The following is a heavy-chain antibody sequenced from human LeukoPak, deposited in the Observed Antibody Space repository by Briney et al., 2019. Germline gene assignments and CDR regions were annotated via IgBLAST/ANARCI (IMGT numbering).Heavy chain of an antibody. CDR1: GGSISGHY. CDR2: IYYSGST. D-gene: IGHD4-17*01. V-gene: IGHV4-59*11. CDR3: ARDPTTVTKGLDI. Sequence: SETLSLTCTVSGGSISGHYWSWIRQPPGKGLEWIGYIYYSGSTNYNPSLKSRVTISVDTSKNQFSLKLSSVTAADTAVYYCARDPTTVTKGLDIWGQGTMVTVSS. J-gene: IGHJ3*02.